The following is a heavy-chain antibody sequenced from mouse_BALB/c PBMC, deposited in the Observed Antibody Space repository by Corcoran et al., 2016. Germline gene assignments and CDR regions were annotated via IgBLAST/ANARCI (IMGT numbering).Heavy chain of an antibody. J-gene: IGHJ3*01. D-gene: IGHD2-4*01. V-gene: IGHV1S136*01. CDR3: ARRDDYLWFAY. CDR2: INPYNDGT. CDR1: GYTFTSYV. Sequence: EVQLQQSGPELVKPGASVKMSCKASGYTFTSYVMHWVKQKPGQGLEWIGYINPYNDGTKYNEKFKGKATLTSDKSYSTAYMELSSLTSEDSVVYDCARRDDYLWFAYWGQGTLVTVSA.